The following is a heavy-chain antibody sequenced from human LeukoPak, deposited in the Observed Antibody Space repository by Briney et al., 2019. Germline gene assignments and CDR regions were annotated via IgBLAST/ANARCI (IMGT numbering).Heavy chain of an antibody. CDR2: ISGNAGTT. CDR1: GFTFGDYA. D-gene: IGHD6-13*01. Sequence: PGGSLRLSCAASGFTFGDYAMHWVRQAPGKGLEWVSLISGNAGTTYYADSVKGRFTISRDNNKNSLYLQMNSLRTEDTALYYCAKGQQLIRGYFDYWGQGTLVTVSS. CDR3: AKGQQLIRGYFDY. J-gene: IGHJ4*02. V-gene: IGHV3-43*02.